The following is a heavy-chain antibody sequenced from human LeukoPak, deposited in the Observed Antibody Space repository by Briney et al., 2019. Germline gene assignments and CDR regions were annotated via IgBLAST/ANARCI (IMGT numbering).Heavy chain of an antibody. Sequence: PGGSLRLSCAASGFTFSSYAMSWVRQAPGKGLEWVSAISGSGGSTYYADSVKGQFTISRDNSKNTLYLQMNSLRAEDTAVYYCAVLPNYYDSSGYYRYWGQGTLVTVSS. J-gene: IGHJ4*02. CDR1: GFTFSSYA. CDR3: AVLPNYYDSSGYYRY. D-gene: IGHD3-22*01. CDR2: ISGSGGST. V-gene: IGHV3-23*01.